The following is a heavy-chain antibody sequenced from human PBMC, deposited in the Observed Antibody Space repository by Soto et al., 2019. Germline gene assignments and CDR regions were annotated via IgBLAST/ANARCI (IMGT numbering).Heavy chain of an antibody. Sequence: PGGSLRLSCAASGFKFSYYAMSRVRQAPGKGLEWVSLISATGGGTYYADSVKGRFTISRDNSHNTLYLQVHSLTAEDTAVYYCAKDRRAGGNSAFYFDFWGQGAQVTVSS. CDR1: GFKFSYYA. J-gene: IGHJ4*02. CDR2: ISATGGGT. V-gene: IGHV3-23*01. D-gene: IGHD3-16*01. CDR3: AKDRRAGGNSAFYFDF.